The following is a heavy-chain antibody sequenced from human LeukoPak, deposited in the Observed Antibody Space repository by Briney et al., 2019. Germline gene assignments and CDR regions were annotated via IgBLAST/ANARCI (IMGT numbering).Heavy chain of an antibody. D-gene: IGHD3-22*01. Sequence: WGSLRLSCAASGLTFSSYWMHWVRQAPGKGLEWVSAISGSGGSTYYADSVKGRFTISRDNSKNTLYLQMNSLRAEDTAVYYCAKGSYYYDSSGYYLGWGQGTLVTVSS. J-gene: IGHJ4*02. CDR3: AKGSYYYDSSGYYLG. CDR2: ISGSGGST. CDR1: GLTFSSYW. V-gene: IGHV3-23*01.